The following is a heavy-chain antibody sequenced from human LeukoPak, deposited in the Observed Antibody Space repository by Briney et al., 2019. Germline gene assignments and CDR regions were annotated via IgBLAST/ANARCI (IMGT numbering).Heavy chain of an antibody. D-gene: IGHD4-17*01. CDR3: ARDPNGDYIGAFNM. J-gene: IGHJ3*02. CDR1: GFSFSAYA. CDR2: IRGSGVNT. Sequence: GGSLRLSCTASGFSFSAYAMMWVRQAPGKGLEWVSAIRGSGVNTYYADSVKGRLTISRDNSKYTLFLQMNSLRAEDTAVYYCARDPNGDYIGAFNMWGPGTMVTVSS. V-gene: IGHV3-23*01.